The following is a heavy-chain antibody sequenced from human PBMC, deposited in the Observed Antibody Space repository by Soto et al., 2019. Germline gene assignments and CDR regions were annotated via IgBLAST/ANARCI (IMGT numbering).Heavy chain of an antibody. CDR2: IYPGDSDT. CDR3: ARTAAAGKYYYGVDV. Sequence: ESLKISCKGSGYSFTSYWIGWVRQMPGKGLEWMGIIYPGDSDTRYSPSFQGQVTISADKSITTAYLQWSSLKASDTAMYYCARTAAAGKYYYGVDVWGQVTTVTVSS. CDR1: GYSFTSYW. V-gene: IGHV5-51*01. J-gene: IGHJ6*02. D-gene: IGHD6-13*01.